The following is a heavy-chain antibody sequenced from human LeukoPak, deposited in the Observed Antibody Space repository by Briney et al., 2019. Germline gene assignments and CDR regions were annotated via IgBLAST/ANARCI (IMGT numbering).Heavy chain of an antibody. D-gene: IGHD1-26*01. Sequence: SSVKVSCKVSGYTLTESSMHWVRQAPGKGLEWMGSFDPEDGETIYAEKFQGRVTMTEDTSTDTGYMELSSLRCEDTAVYYCARDRGIVGATDYYYYYMDVWGKGTTVTVSS. CDR1: GYTLTESS. J-gene: IGHJ6*03. CDR2: FDPEDGET. V-gene: IGHV1-24*01. CDR3: ARDRGIVGATDYYYYYMDV.